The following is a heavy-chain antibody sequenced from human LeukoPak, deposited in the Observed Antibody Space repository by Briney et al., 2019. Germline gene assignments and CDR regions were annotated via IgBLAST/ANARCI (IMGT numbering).Heavy chain of an antibody. D-gene: IGHD6-19*01. J-gene: IGHJ4*02. CDR1: GFTFSSNY. V-gene: IGHV3-53*01. CDR3: ARDSSRGWSHDY. CDR2: IYSSGDT. Sequence: GGSLRLSCAASGFTFSSNYMSWVRQAPGKGLEWVSIIYSSGDTYYAASVKGRFTISRDNSKNTLFLQMNSLRAEDTAVYYCARDSSRGWSHDYWGQGTLVTVSS.